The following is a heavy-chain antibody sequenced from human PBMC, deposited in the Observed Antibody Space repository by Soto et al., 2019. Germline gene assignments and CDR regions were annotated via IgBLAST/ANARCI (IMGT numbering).Heavy chain of an antibody. J-gene: IGHJ3*02. CDR2: IYYSGST. D-gene: IGHD2-15*01. V-gene: IGHV4-59*01. Sequence: SETLALTCTVSGGSISSYYWSWMRQPPGKGLEWIGYIYYSGSTNYNPSLKSRVTISVDTSKNQFSLKLSSVTAADTAVYYCARGKGGSEAFDIWGQGTMVTVSS. CDR3: ARGKGGSEAFDI. CDR1: GGSISSYY.